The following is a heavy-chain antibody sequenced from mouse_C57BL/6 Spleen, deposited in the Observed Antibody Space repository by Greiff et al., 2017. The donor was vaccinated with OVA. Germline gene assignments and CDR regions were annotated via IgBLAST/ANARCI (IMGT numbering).Heavy chain of an antibody. J-gene: IGHJ2*01. CDR1: GFTFSDYG. CDR3: ARNYYDDYFDY. Sequence: DVKLVESGGGLVKPGGSLKLSCAASGFTFSDYGMHWVRQAPEKGLEWVAYISSGSSTIYYADTVKGRFTISRDNAKNTLFLQMTSLRSEDTAMYYCARNYYDDYFDYWGQGTTLTVSS. V-gene: IGHV5-17*01. D-gene: IGHD2-4*01. CDR2: ISSGSSTI.